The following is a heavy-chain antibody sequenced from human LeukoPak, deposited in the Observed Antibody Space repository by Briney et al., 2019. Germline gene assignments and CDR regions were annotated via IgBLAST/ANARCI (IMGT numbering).Heavy chain of an antibody. Sequence: SVKVSCKASRGTFSSYAISWVRQAPGQGLEWMGGIIPIFGTANYAQKFQGRVTITTDESTSTAYMELSSLRSEDTAVYYCARGDVDSENYFDYWGQGTLVTVSS. V-gene: IGHV1-69*05. D-gene: IGHD5-12*01. J-gene: IGHJ4*02. CDR2: IIPIFGTA. CDR1: RGTFSSYA. CDR3: ARGDVDSENYFDY.